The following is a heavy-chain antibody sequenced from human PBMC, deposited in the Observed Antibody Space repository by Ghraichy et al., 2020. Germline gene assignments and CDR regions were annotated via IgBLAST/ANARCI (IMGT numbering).Heavy chain of an antibody. V-gene: IGHV3-33*01. CDR1: GLTFSSYG. D-gene: IGHD6-13*01. CDR3: ARESRGGEQLVRRTSHYSYYGMDV. Sequence: GGSLRLSCAASGLTFSSYGMHWVRQAPGKGPEWVAVIRYDGSNKYYADSVKGRFTISRDSSKNTLYLQMNSLRAEDTAVYYCARESRGGEQLVRRTSHYSYYGMDVWGHGFTVTVSS. CDR2: IRYDGSNK. J-gene: IGHJ6*02.